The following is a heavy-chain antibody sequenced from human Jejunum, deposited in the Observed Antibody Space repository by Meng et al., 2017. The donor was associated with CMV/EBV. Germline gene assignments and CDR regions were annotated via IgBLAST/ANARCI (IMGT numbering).Heavy chain of an antibody. V-gene: IGHV3-23*01. J-gene: IGHJ4*02. CDR3: AKGRAGSTSCFDY. Sequence: AASQFTLGSYGMNWVRQAPGKGLEWVSTVTSGGTPNYADSVKGRFTISRDNSKNTLYLQMNSLRAEDTAVYYCAKGRAGSTSCFDYWGQGTLVTVSS. CDR2: VTSGGTP. CDR1: QFTLGSYG. D-gene: IGHD2-2*01.